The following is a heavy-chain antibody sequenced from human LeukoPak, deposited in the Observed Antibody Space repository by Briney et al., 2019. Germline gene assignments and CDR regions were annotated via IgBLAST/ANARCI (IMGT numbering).Heavy chain of an antibody. Sequence: GESLKISCKGSGYSFTSYWIGWVRQMPGKGLEWKGIIYPGDSDTRYSPSFQGQVTISADKSISTAYLQWSSLKASDTAMYYCAGRIVGATTGGDAFDIWGQGTMVTVSS. CDR1: GYSFTSYW. J-gene: IGHJ3*02. V-gene: IGHV5-51*01. CDR2: IYPGDSDT. CDR3: AGRIVGATTGGDAFDI. D-gene: IGHD1-26*01.